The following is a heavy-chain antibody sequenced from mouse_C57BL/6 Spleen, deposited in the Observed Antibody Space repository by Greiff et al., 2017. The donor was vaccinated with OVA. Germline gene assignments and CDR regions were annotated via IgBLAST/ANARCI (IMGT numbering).Heavy chain of an antibody. CDR2: ISYDGSN. CDR1: GYSITSGYY. CDR3: ARGYYAMDY. V-gene: IGHV3-6*01. J-gene: IGHJ4*01. Sequence: VQLKQSGPGLVKPSQSLSLTCSVTGYSITSGYYWNWIRQLPGNKLEWMGYISYDGSNNYNPSFKNRITITSDTSKNQFFLKLTSVTTEDTATYYCARGYYAMDYWGQGTSVTVSS.